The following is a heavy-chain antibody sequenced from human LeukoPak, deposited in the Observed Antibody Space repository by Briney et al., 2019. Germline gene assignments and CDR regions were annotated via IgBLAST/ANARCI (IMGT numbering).Heavy chain of an antibody. D-gene: IGHD2-21*01. CDR2: IKQDGSEK. Sequence: PGGSLRLSCAASGFTFSSYAMSWVRQAPGKGLEWVANIKQDGSEKYYVDSVKGRFTISRDNAKNSLYLQMNSLRAEDTAVYYCARDIEHVEAYYFDYWGQGTLVTVSS. CDR3: ARDIEHVEAYYFDY. CDR1: GFTFSSYA. V-gene: IGHV3-7*01. J-gene: IGHJ4*02.